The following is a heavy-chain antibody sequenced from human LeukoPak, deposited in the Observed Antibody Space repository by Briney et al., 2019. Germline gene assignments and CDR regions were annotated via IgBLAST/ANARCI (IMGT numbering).Heavy chain of an antibody. V-gene: IGHV2-70*01. CDR1: GFSLSTSGMC. CDR3: ARTARLYSNYYFDY. CDR2: IDWDDDK. D-gene: IGHD4-11*01. J-gene: IGHJ4*02. Sequence: SGPTLVNPTQTLTLTCTFTGFSLSTSGMCVSWIRQPPGKALEWLALIDWDDDKYYSTSLKTRLTISKDTSKNQVVLTMTNMDPVDTATYYCARTARLYSNYYFDYWGQGTLVTVSS.